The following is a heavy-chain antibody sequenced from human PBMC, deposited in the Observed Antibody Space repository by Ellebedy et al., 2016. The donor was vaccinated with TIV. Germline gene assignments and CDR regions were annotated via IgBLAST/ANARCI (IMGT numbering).Heavy chain of an antibody. CDR3: ARDFHCTSNNCNERPSWYYFDS. Sequence: AASVKVSCKASGYTFTSYGISWVRQAPGQGLEWMGWISAYNGNTNYAQKLQGRVTMTTDTSTSTTYLDLKSLTSDDTAVYYCARDFHCTSNNCNERPSWYYFDSWGQGTLVTVSS. D-gene: IGHD2-2*01. J-gene: IGHJ4*02. V-gene: IGHV1-18*01. CDR2: ISAYNGNT. CDR1: GYTFTSYG.